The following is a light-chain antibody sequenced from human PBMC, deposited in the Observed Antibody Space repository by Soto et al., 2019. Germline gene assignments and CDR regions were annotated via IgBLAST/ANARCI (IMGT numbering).Light chain of an antibody. V-gene: IGKV3-20*01. Sequence: EIVLTQSPGSLSLSPGERATLSCRASQSVDSRFFAWYQQRPGQAPRLLIYGASRRATGIPDRCTGSGYGTDFTLTISGLEPENFALYHCQQNDSSVTFGLGTKVEIK. CDR2: GAS. CDR1: QSVDSRF. CDR3: QQNDSSVT. J-gene: IGKJ1*01.